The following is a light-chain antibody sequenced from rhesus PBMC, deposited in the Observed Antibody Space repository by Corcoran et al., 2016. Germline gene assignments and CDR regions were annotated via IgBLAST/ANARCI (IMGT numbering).Light chain of an antibody. J-gene: IGLJ1*01. V-gene: IGLV2-13*03. CDR2: EVI. CDR3: SSYATFNSFT. Sequence: QSAPTQSPSVSGSPGQSVTISCTGTSSDIGGSNRVSWYQLHPGKAPKVLIYEVIKRPSGVSDRFSGSKSGNTASLTISGLQAEYETDYYCSSYATFNSFTFGSGTRLTVL. CDR1: SSDIGGSNR.